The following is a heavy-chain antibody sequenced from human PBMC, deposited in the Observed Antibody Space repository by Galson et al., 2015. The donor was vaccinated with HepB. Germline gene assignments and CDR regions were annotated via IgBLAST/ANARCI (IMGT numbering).Heavy chain of an antibody. Sequence: SVKVSCKASGGTFSSYAISWVRQAPGQGLEWMGGIIPIFGTANYAQKFQGRVTITADKSTSTAYMELSSLRSEDTAVYYCARPPERELELDQYYYYYMDVWGKGTTVTVSS. D-gene: IGHD1/OR15-1a*01. CDR2: IIPIFGTA. J-gene: IGHJ6*03. CDR1: GGTFSSYA. CDR3: ARPPERELELDQYYYYYMDV. V-gene: IGHV1-69*06.